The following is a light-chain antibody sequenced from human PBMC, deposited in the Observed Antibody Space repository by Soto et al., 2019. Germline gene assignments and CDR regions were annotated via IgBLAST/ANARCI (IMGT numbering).Light chain of an antibody. V-gene: IGLV2-14*03. CDR2: AVS. CDR3: SSYTTSTTVI. CDR1: SSDVGDHNS. J-gene: IGLJ2*01. Sequence: QSALTQPASVSGSPGQSITISCTGTSSDVGDHNSVSWYQQQPGKAPKLMIYAVSNRPSGVSNRFSGSKSGNTASLTISGLQAEDEDDYYCSSYTTSTTVIFGGGTKLTVL.